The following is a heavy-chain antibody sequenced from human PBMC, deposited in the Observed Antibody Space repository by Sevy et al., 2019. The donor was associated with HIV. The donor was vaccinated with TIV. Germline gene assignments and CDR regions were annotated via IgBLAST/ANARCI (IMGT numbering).Heavy chain of an antibody. D-gene: IGHD3-9*01. CDR1: GFSFNNHW. Sequence: GGSLRLSCAASGFSFNNHWMSWVRQAPEKGLEWAANIKHDGSEKYYADSLEGRFAVSRDNAKNSLFLQINSLRVEDTAVYFCARLPTGLQSFNYLLSTYFDSWGQGTLVTVSS. CDR2: IKHDGSEK. V-gene: IGHV3-7*01. J-gene: IGHJ4*02. CDR3: ARLPTGLQSFNYLLSTYFDS.